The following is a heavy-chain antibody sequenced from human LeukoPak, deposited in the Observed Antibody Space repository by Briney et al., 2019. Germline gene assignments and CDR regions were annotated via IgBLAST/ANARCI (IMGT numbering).Heavy chain of an antibody. CDR1: GGSISSGDYY. V-gene: IGHV4-61*08. Sequence: SETLSLTCTVSGGSISSGDYYWSWIRQPPGKGLEWIGYIHHSGSANYNPSLRSRITMSVDTSKNHFSLSLTSVTAADTAVYYCARVIPQRIAAAANWFDPWGQGTLVTVSS. J-gene: IGHJ5*02. CDR2: IHHSGSA. D-gene: IGHD6-13*01. CDR3: ARVIPQRIAAAANWFDP.